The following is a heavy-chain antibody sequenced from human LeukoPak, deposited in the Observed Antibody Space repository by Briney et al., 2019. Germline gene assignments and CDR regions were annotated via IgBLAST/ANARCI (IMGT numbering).Heavy chain of an antibody. CDR3: ARDREYSSSGLVWFDP. Sequence: PSETLSLTCTVSGGSVSGYYWSWIRQPPGKGLEWIGYNYYSGSTNYKTSLKSRVTISVDTSENQFSLKLTSVTAAYTAVYYCARDREYSSSGLVWFDPWGHGILVTVSS. J-gene: IGHJ5*02. CDR1: GGSVSGYY. D-gene: IGHD6-6*01. V-gene: IGHV4-59*02. CDR2: NYYSGST.